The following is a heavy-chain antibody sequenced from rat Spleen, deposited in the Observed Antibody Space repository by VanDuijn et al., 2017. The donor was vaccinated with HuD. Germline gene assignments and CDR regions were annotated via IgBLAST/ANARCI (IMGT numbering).Heavy chain of an antibody. CDR3: ATAGSRVSRFAY. CDR2: ISPSGGSA. Sequence: EVQLVESGGGLVQPGRSLKLSCATSGFSFSNYGMAWVRQAPTKGLEWVAYISPSGGSAYYRDTVKGRFTISRANAKSTLYLQMDSLRSEDTATYYCATAGSRVSRFAYWGQGTLVTVSS. CDR1: GFSFSNYG. J-gene: IGHJ3*01. D-gene: IGHD1-4*01. V-gene: IGHV5-19*01.